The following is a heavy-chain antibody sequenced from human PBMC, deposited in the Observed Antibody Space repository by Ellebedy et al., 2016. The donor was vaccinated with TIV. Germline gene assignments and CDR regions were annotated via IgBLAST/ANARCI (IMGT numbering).Heavy chain of an antibody. CDR1: GGSFSGYY. J-gene: IGHJ4*02. D-gene: IGHD6-19*01. V-gene: IGHV4-34*01. CDR2: INHSGST. CDR3: VRYFPGGWYYFDY. Sequence: SETLSLTCAVYGGSFSGYYWSWIRQPPGKGLEWIGEINHSGSTNYNPSLKSRVTISVDTSKNQFSLKLSSVTAADTAVYYCVRYFPGGWYYFDYWGQGTLVTVSS.